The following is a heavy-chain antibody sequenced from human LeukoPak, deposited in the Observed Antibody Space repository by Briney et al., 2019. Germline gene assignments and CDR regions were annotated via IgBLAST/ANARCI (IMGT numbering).Heavy chain of an antibody. CDR3: ARFGYPDAFDI. D-gene: IGHD3-22*01. J-gene: IGHJ3*02. V-gene: IGHV1-2*02. CDR1: GYVFTGYY. Sequence: ASVKVSCKASGYVFTGYYMHWVRQAPGQGLEWMGWINPNSDATNFAQKFQDRVTMTRDTSISTAYMELSRLRSDDTAVYYCARFGYPDAFDIWGQGTMVTVSS. CDR2: INPNSDAT.